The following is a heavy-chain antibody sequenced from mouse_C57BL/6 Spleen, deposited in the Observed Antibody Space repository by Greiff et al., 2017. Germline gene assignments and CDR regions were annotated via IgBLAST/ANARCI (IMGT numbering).Heavy chain of an antibody. D-gene: IGHD1-1*01. Sequence: EVQVVESGGGLVKPGGSLKLSCAASGFTFSDYGMHWVRQAPEKGLEWVAYISSGSSTIYYADTVQGRFTISRDNAKNTLFLQMTSLRSEDTAMYYCAKAFYYYGSSAMDCWGQGTSVTVSS. J-gene: IGHJ4*01. CDR2: ISSGSSTI. CDR3: AKAFYYYGSSAMDC. V-gene: IGHV5-17*01. CDR1: GFTFSDYG.